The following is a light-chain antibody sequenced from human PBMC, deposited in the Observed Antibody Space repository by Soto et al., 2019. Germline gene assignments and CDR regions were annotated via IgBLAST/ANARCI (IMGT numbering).Light chain of an antibody. Sequence: QSALTQPPSASGSPGQSVTISCTGSTSDVGGYEYVSWYQQHPGKAPKLMIFEVIKRPSGVPNRFSGSKSGNTASLTVSGLQSEDEASYYCSSFAGANIWVFGGGTKLTVL. V-gene: IGLV2-8*01. CDR3: SSFAGANIWV. J-gene: IGLJ3*02. CDR1: TSDVGGYEY. CDR2: EVI.